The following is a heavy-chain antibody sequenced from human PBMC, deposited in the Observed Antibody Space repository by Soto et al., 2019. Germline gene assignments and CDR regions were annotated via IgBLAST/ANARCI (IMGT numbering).Heavy chain of an antibody. J-gene: IGHJ4*02. D-gene: IGHD4-17*01. CDR3: ARDAGYGDYYFDY. V-gene: IGHV1-2*02. CDR2: INPNSGGT. Sequence: ASVKVSCKASGYTFTGYYMHWVRQAPGQGLEWMGWINPNSGGTNYAQKFQGRVTMTRDTSISTAYMELSRLRSDDTAVYYWARDAGYGDYYFDYWGQGTLVTVSS. CDR1: GYTFTGYY.